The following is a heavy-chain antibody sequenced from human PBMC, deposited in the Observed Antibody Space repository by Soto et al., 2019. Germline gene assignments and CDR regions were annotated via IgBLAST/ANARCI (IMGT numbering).Heavy chain of an antibody. D-gene: IGHD3-16*01. V-gene: IGHV4-34*01. CDR1: GGSFSGYY. Sequence: QVQLQQWGAGLLKPSETLSLTCAVYGGSFSGYYWSWIRQPPGKGLEWIGEINHSGSTNYNPSLKSRVTISVDTSKNQFSLKLSSVTAADTAVYYCARNLAPDFGGGHNWFDPWGQGTLVTVSS. CDR2: INHSGST. CDR3: ARNLAPDFGGGHNWFDP. J-gene: IGHJ5*02.